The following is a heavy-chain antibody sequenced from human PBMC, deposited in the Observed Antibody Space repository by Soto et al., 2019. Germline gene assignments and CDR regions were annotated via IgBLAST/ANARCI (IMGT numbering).Heavy chain of an antibody. V-gene: IGHV1-69*08. CDR3: ARDWESSVSTWSFGGF. Sequence: QVQLVQSGAEVTKPGSSVKVSCKASRGTFSPYTINWVRQAPGQGLEWMGRIIPFLGVTNYAQKFQARVTITADKSTSTAYVELSGMRFEDTAVYYCARDWESSVSTWSFGGFWGRGTLVTVSS. CDR2: IIPFLGVT. J-gene: IGHJ4*02. CDR1: RGTFSPYT. D-gene: IGHD3-16*01.